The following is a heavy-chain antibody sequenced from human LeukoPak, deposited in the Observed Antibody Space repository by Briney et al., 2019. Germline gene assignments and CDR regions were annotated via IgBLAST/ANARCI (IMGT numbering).Heavy chain of an antibody. Sequence: GGSLRLSCSVSGFSFTSYWMHWVRQAPGKGLEWVSGISWNSGSIGYADSVKGRFTISRDNAKNSLYLQMNSLRAEDMALYYCAKSMGSSGWYSRLASQDAFDIWGQGTMVTVSS. CDR1: GFSFTSYW. J-gene: IGHJ3*02. CDR3: AKSMGSSGWYSRLASQDAFDI. CDR2: ISWNSGSI. D-gene: IGHD6-19*01. V-gene: IGHV3-9*03.